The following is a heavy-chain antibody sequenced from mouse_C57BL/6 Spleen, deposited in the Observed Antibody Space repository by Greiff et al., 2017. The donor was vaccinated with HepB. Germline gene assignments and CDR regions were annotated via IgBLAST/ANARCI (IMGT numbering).Heavy chain of an antibody. CDR1: GYAFTNYL. CDR2: INPGSGGT. D-gene: IGHD1-1*01. CDR3: ARGGEITTVVDPFDY. V-gene: IGHV1-54*01. Sequence: QVQLQQSGAELVRPGPSVKVSCKASGYAFTNYLIEWVKQRPGQGLEWIGVINPGSGGTNYNEKFKGKATLTADKSSSTAYMQLSSLTSEDSAVYFCARGGEITTVVDPFDYWGQGTTLTVSS. J-gene: IGHJ2*01.